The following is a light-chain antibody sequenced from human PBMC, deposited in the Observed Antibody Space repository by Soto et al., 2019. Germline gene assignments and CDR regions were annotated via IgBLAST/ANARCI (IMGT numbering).Light chain of an antibody. CDR1: SSNIGAGYD. CDR2: GNS. J-gene: IGLJ1*01. CDR3: QSYDSSLSVLYV. Sequence: VLTQPPSVSGAPGQRVTISCTGSSSNIGAGYDVHWYQQLPGTAPKLLIYGNSNRPSGVPDRFSGSKSGTSASLAITGLQAEDEADYYCQSYDSSLSVLYVFGTGTKVTVL. V-gene: IGLV1-40*01.